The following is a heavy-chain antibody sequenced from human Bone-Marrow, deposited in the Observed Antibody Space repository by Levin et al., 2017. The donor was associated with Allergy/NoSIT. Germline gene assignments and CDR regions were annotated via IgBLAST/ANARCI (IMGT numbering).Heavy chain of an antibody. CDR3: AKEFRLCTTTTCYTDGLDV. J-gene: IGHJ6*01. CDR2: MYHSGST. Sequence: SETLSLTCSVSGDSISNYYWSWLRQSPGKGLEWIGYMYHSGSTDYNPSLRSRVAIYADMSKNEFSLKLTSVTAADTAVYYCAKEFRLCTTTTCYTDGLDVWGQGTAVTVSS. CDR1: GDSISNYY. D-gene: IGHD2-2*02. V-gene: IGHV4-59*01.